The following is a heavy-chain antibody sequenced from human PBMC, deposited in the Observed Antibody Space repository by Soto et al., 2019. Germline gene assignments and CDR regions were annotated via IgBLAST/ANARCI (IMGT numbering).Heavy chain of an antibody. D-gene: IGHD6-25*01. V-gene: IGHV1-2*02. J-gene: IGHJ4*02. CDR2: IFPGSGGT. Sequence: QVQLVQSGAEVVKPGASVKVSCKASGYTFTTYFLHWVRHAPGQGLEWLGWIFPGSGGTNYAQKVQGRVTMARDTSINTSYMGLSMRTSDDTGVYYCAREWQRGTDYWGQGARITVSS. CDR3: AREWQRGTDY. CDR1: GYTFTTYF.